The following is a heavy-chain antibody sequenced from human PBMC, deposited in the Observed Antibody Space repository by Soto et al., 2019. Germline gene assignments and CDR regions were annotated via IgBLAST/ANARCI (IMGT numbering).Heavy chain of an antibody. V-gene: IGHV4-39*01. J-gene: IGHJ4*02. CDR1: GGSISSSSYY. CDR3: ARLAITFGGVIVISPIDY. D-gene: IGHD3-16*02. Sequence: SETLSLTCTVSGGSISSSSYYWGWIRQPPGKGLEWIGSIYYSGSTYYNPSLKSRVTISVDTSKNQFSLKLSSVTAADTAVYYCARLAITFGGVIVISPIDYWGQGTLVTVSS. CDR2: IYYSGST.